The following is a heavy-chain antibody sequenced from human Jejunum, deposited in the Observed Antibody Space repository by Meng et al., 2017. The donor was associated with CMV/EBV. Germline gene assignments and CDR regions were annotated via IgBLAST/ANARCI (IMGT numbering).Heavy chain of an antibody. CDR2: IANRGYI. CDR3: ANVDASSHSWIG. CDR1: GCTFSSYT. Sequence: CAASGCTFSSYTMSWVRQAPGKGLEWVSSIANRGYIYYGDSVEGRFIISRDNAQNSLYLQMNNLKLEDTAVYYCANVDASSHSWIGWGQGTLVTVSS. D-gene: IGHD3-3*02. V-gene: IGHV3-21*01. J-gene: IGHJ4*02.